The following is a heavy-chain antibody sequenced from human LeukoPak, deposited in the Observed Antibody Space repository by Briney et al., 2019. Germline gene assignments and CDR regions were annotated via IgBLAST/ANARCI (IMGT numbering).Heavy chain of an antibody. J-gene: IGHJ3*02. CDR2: VHQTGSP. CDR3: AMLRLGELSLLANAYDI. CDR1: GSSVNSDQY. D-gene: IGHD3-16*02. V-gene: IGHV4-38-2*01. Sequence: PSETLSLTCAVSGSSVNSDQYWGWMRHSPGAALEWIGNVHQTGSPYYNPSLGSRVSLSIDSTKNAFSLRLTSVTAADTAVYYCAMLRLGELSLLANAYDIWGQGTMVIVSS.